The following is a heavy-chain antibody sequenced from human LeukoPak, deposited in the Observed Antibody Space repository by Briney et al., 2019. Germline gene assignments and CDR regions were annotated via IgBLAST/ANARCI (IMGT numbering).Heavy chain of an antibody. V-gene: IGHV7-4-1*02. CDR1: GYTFTSYA. Sequence: GASVTVSCKASGYTFTSYAMNWVRQAPGQGLEWMGWINTNTGNPTYAQGFTGRFVFSLDTSVSTAYLQISSLKAEDTAVYYCARGPPYYYGSGSYFSYWGQGTLVTVSS. CDR3: ARGPPYYYGSGSYFSY. D-gene: IGHD3-10*01. CDR2: INTNTGNP. J-gene: IGHJ4*02.